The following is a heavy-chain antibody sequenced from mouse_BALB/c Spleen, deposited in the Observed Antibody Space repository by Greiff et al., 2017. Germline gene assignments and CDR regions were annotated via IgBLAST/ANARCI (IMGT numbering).Heavy chain of an antibody. V-gene: IGHV1-18*01. D-gene: IGHD1-1*01. Sequence: VQLQQSGPELVKPGASVKIPCKASGYTFTDYNMDWVKQSHGKSLEWIGDINPNNGGTIYNQKFKGKATLTVDKSSSTAYMELLSLTSEDTAVYYCARFTTVPFAYWGQGTLVTVSA. CDR2: INPNNGGT. CDR1: GYTFTDYN. J-gene: IGHJ3*01. CDR3: ARFTTVPFAY.